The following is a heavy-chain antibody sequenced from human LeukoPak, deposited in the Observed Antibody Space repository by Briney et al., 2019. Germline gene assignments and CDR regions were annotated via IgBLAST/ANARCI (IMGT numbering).Heavy chain of an antibody. CDR1: GGSFSGYY. D-gene: IGHD3-22*01. CDR3: ARGLRYYDSSQVDY. J-gene: IGHJ4*02. V-gene: IGHV4-34*01. Sequence: SETLSLTCAVYGGSFSGYYWSWIRQPPGKGLGWIGEINHSGSTNYNPSLKSRVTISVDTSKNQFSLKLSSVTAADTAVYYCARGLRYYDSSQVDYWGREPWSPSPQ. CDR2: INHSGST.